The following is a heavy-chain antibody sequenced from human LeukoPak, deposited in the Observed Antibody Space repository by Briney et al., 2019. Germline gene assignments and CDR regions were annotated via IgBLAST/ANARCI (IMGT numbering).Heavy chain of an antibody. D-gene: IGHD3-22*01. CDR3: ARDSYYYDSSGCYY. CDR1: GYTFTGYY. J-gene: IGHJ4*02. CDR2: INPNSGGT. Sequence: ASVKVSCKASGYTFTGYYMHWVRQAPGQGLEWMGWINPNSGGTNYAQKFQGRVTMTRDTSISTAYLELSRLRSDDTAVYYCARDSYYYDSSGCYYWGQGTLVTVSS. V-gene: IGHV1-2*02.